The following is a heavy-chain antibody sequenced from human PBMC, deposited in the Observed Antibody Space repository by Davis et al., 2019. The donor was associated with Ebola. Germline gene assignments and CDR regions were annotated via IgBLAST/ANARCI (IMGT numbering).Heavy chain of an antibody. CDR2: IYHSGST. J-gene: IGHJ6*02. Sequence: SCAASGFTVSSNYMSWVRQAPGKGLEWIGYIYHSGSTYYNPSLKSRVTISVDRSKNQFSLKLSSVTAADTAVYYCARAYDGMDVWGQGTTVTVSS. CDR1: GFTVSSNY. V-gene: IGHV4-30-2*01. CDR3: ARAYDGMDV.